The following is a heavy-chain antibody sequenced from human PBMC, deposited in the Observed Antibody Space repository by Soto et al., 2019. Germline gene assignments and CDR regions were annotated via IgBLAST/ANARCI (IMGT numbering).Heavy chain of an antibody. CDR1: GGSISSYY. J-gene: IGHJ4*02. CDR3: ARGGYYYGSGSYSQFDY. V-gene: IGHV4-59*01. Sequence: PSETLSLTCTVSGGSISSYYWSWIRQPPGKGLEWIGYIYYSGSTNYNPSLKSRVTISVDTSKNQFSLKLSSVTAADTAVYYCARGGYYYGSGSYSQFDYWGQGTLVTVSS. CDR2: IYYSGST. D-gene: IGHD3-10*01.